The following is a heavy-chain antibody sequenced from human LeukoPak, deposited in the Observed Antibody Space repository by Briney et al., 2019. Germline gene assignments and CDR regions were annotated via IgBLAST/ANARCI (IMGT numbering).Heavy chain of an antibody. CDR1: GGSISSSSYN. V-gene: IGHV4-39*01. D-gene: IGHD3-3*01. CDR3: ARHDMNYDFWSGYPNWFDP. Sequence: PSETLSLTCTVAGGSISSSSYNWGWIRQPPGKGLEWMGSIYYSGSTNYNPSLKSRVTISVDTSKNPFSLQLSSVTAADTAVYYCARHDMNYDFWSGYPNWFDPWGKGTLVTVSS. J-gene: IGHJ5*02. CDR2: IYYSGST.